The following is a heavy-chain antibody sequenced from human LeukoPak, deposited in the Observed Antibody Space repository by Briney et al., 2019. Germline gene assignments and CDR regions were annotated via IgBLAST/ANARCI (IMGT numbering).Heavy chain of an antibody. D-gene: IGHD5-18*01. V-gene: IGHV4-59*08. CDR2: IYYSGST. Sequence: SETLSLTCTVSGGSISSYYWSWIRQPPGKGLEWIGYIYYSGSTNYNPSLKSRVTISVDTSKNQLSLKLSSVTAADTAVYYCARHVTRDTAMVGLWGQGTLVTVSS. J-gene: IGHJ4*02. CDR1: GGSISSYY. CDR3: ARHVTRDTAMVGL.